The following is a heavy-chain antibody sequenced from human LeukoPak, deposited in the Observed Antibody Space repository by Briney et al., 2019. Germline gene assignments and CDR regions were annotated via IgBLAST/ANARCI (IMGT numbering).Heavy chain of an antibody. Sequence: PGGSLRPSFAASGFTFSSYSMNWFRRAPGKGLEWVSYISSSSSTIYYADSLKGGFPISRANSKNTWFRQMKSLRPEETAVYYCAKDPTHYQVWDYYETIGLSYWGEGTMVTVAS. CDR2: ISSSSSTI. D-gene: IGHD3-22*01. J-gene: IGHJ4*02. CDR1: GFTFSSYS. CDR3: AKDPTHYQVWDYYETIGLSY. V-gene: IGHV3-48*01.